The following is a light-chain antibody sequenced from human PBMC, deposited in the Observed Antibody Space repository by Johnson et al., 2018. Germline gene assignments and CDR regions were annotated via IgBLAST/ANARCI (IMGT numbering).Light chain of an antibody. CDR1: SSNIGNNY. Sequence: QSVLTQPRSVSAAPGQKVTISCSGSSSNIGNNYVSWYQQLPGTVPKLLIYENNKRPSGIPDRLSGSKSGTSATLGITGLQTGDEADYYCGTGDSRLSAGKVFGTWTKVTGL. J-gene: IGLJ1*01. CDR3: GTGDSRLSAGKV. V-gene: IGLV1-51*02. CDR2: ENN.